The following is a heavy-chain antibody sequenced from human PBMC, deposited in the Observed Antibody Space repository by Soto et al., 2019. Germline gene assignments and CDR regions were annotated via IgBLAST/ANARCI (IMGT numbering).Heavy chain of an antibody. V-gene: IGHV3-66*01. CDR2: IDIGGNT. J-gene: IGHJ4*02. CDR1: GFSVTTNY. Sequence: EVQVVESGGGLVQPGGSLRLSCAASGFSVTTNYMHWVRQAPGKGLEWVSIIDIGGNTYYADSVKDRFTISRDNSRNTLYLHMDSLRAEDTAVYYCARGRGSTGYLGREHYFDYWGQGTLVTVSP. D-gene: IGHD2-2*01. CDR3: ARGRGSTGYLGREHYFDY.